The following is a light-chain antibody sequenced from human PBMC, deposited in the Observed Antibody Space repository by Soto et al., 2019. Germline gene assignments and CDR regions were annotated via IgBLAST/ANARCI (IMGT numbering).Light chain of an antibody. CDR3: QQYNVYWT. CDR2: KTS. V-gene: IGKV1-5*03. Sequence: DIQMTQSPSTLSASVGDRVTITCRASQSLSSWLAWYQQKPGKVPKVLIYKTSSLESGVPSRFSGSGSGTEFTLTISSLQPDDFATYYCQQYNVYWTFGQGTKVDI. J-gene: IGKJ1*01. CDR1: QSLSSW.